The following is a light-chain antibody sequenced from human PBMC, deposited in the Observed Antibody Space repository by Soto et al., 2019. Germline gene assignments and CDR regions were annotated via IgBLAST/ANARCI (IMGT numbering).Light chain of an antibody. V-gene: IGLV1-40*01. CDR1: NSNIGAGYG. Sequence: QSVLTQPPSLSGAPGQRVTISCTGYNSNIGAGYGVHWYQQLPGTAPKLLIYGNSNRPSGVPDRFSASKSGTSASLAITGLQAEDEADYYCQSYDSSLSGWVFGGGTKVTVL. CDR3: QSYDSSLSGWV. CDR2: GNS. J-gene: IGLJ3*02.